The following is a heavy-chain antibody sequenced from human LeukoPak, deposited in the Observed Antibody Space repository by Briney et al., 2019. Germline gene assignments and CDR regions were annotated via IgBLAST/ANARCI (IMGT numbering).Heavy chain of an antibody. CDR2: IWYDGSNK. D-gene: IGHD3-10*01. J-gene: IGHJ6*02. Sequence: PGGSLRLSCAASGFTFSSYGMHGVRQAPGKGLEWVAVIWYDGSNKYYADSVKGRFTISRDNSKNTLYLQMNSLRAEDTAVYYCARDTLLWFGETNPYYYGMDVWGQGPTVTVSS. CDR3: ARDTLLWFGETNPYYYGMDV. CDR1: GFTFSSYG. V-gene: IGHV3-33*01.